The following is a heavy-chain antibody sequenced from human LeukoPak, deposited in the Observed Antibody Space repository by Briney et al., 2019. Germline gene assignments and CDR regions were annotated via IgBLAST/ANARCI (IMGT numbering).Heavy chain of an antibody. V-gene: IGHV3-23*01. CDR2: INGSGGST. J-gene: IGHJ4*02. Sequence: PGGSLRLSCASSGFSFSSYAMNWVRQAPGKGLEWVSAINGSGGSTSYAVSVKARFTISRDNSKNTLFLQMNSLRAEDTAVYYCAKDAERVAVTGHLDYWGQGTLVTVSS. CDR1: GFSFSSYA. CDR3: AKDAERVAVTGHLDY. D-gene: IGHD6-19*01.